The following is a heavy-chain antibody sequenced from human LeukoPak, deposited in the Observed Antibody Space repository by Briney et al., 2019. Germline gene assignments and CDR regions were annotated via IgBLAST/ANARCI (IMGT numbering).Heavy chain of an antibody. CDR3: TRPYYYDSSGYPDY. V-gene: IGHV4-39*07. J-gene: IGHJ4*02. CDR1: GGSFRSRTYY. D-gene: IGHD3-22*01. CDR2: IYHSGRT. Sequence: PSETLSLTCTVSGGSFRSRTYYWGWIRQPPGKGLEWIGNIYHSGRTYYNPSLKSRVTISVDTSKNQFSLKLSSVTAADTAVYYCTRPYYYDSSGYPDYWGQGTLVTVSS.